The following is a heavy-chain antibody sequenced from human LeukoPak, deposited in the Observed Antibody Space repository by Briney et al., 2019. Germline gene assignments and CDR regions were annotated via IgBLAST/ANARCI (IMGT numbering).Heavy chain of an antibody. CDR2: ITSSGGNT. CDR1: GFTFSYYD. D-gene: IGHD1-26*01. V-gene: IGHV3-23*01. CDR3: ATHLSGWKERDAFDI. J-gene: IGHJ3*02. Sequence: PGGSLRLSCAASGFTFSYYDLSWVRQAPGKGLEWVPGITSSGGNTYYTDSVKGRFTISRDNSENTLYLQMNSLRAEDTAVYYCATHLSGWKERDAFDIWGQGTMVTVSS.